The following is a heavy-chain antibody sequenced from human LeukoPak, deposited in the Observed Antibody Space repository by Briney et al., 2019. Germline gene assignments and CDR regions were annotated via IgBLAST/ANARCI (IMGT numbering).Heavy chain of an antibody. D-gene: IGHD5-18*01. CDR1: GFRLNSHG. V-gene: IGHV3-30*02. CDR2: IRFDETEK. Sequence: TGGSLRLSCAASGFRLNSHGMHWVRQAPGKGLEWVAFIRFDETEKYYIDSVKGRFSISRDNSKNTVFLQMNSLRAEDTALYYCARDQGGYSYGAFDYWGQGILVTVSP. CDR3: ARDQGGYSYGAFDY. J-gene: IGHJ4*02.